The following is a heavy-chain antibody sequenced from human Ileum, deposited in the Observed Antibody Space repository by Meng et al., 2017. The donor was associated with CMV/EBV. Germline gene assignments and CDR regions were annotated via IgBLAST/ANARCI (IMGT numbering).Heavy chain of an antibody. Sequence: CAASGFTFDDYGMSWVRQAPGKGLEWVSGINWNGGSTDFADSVKGRFTISRDNAKNSLYLQMNSLRAEDTALYHCARGFTTEPSFDYWGQGTLVTVSS. CDR3: ARGFTTEPSFDY. V-gene: IGHV3-20*01. D-gene: IGHD1-1*01. J-gene: IGHJ4*02. CDR2: INWNGGST. CDR1: GFTFDDYG.